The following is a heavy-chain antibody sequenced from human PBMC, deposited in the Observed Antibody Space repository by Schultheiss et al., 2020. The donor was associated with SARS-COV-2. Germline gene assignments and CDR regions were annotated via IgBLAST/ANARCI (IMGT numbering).Heavy chain of an antibody. CDR3: ARASCSGYYCPLDF. CDR2: ISSSGSTI. J-gene: IGHJ4*02. Sequence: GGSLRLSCAASGFSFSNYDVNWVRQAPGKGPEWVSYISSSGSTIYDADSVKGRFTISRDNAKNSLYLQMNSLRPDDTAIYYCARASCSGYYCPLDFGGQGTLVTVSS. D-gene: IGHD3-22*01. V-gene: IGHV3-48*03. CDR1: GFSFSNYD.